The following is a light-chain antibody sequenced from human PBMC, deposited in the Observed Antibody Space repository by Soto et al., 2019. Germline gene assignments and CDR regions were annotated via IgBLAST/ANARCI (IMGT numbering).Light chain of an antibody. V-gene: IGKV3D-15*01. CDR2: GAS. Sequence: VLTQSPGTLSLSPGERATVSCRASQSVRSNLAWYQQKPGQAPRLLIYGASTRATGIPARFSGSGSGTEFTLTISSLLSEDFAVYYCQQYNNWPAITFGQGTRLEI. CDR3: QQYNNWPAIT. J-gene: IGKJ5*01. CDR1: QSVRSN.